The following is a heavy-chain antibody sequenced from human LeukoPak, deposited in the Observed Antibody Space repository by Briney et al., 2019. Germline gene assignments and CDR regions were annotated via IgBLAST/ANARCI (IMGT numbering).Heavy chain of an antibody. J-gene: IGHJ5*02. V-gene: IGHV4-4*07. CDR1: GGSISSYY. D-gene: IGHD2-2*01. CDR3: ATTWGYCSSTSCHNWFDP. CDR2: IYTSGST. Sequence: SETLSLTCTVSGGSISSYYWSWIRQPAGKGLEWIGRIYTSGSTNYNPSLKSRVTMSVDTSKNQFSLKLGSVTAADTAAYYCATTWGYCSSTSCHNWFDPWGQGTLVTVSS.